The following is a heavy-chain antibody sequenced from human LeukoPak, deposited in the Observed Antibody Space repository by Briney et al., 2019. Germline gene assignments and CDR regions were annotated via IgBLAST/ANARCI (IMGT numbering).Heavy chain of an antibody. J-gene: IGHJ4*02. D-gene: IGHD3-9*01. CDR3: ARALRYFDWLED. V-gene: IGHV5-51*01. CDR1: GYKFTSYW. Sequence: GASLQISCKGSGYKFTSYWIGWVRQLPGKGLDWMGIIYPGDSDTRYSPSFQGQVTISADKSISTAYLQWSSLKASDTAMYYCARALRYFDWLEDWGQGTLVTVSS. CDR2: IYPGDSDT.